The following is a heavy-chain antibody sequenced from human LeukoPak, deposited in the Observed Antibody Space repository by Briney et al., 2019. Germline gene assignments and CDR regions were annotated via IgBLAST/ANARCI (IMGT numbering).Heavy chain of an antibody. V-gene: IGHV3-23*01. CDR1: GFTFRSCP. CDR3: AKDLPAGSWGSVDFYYGLDV. J-gene: IGHJ6*02. CDR2: ISGSAGRT. Sequence: PGGSLRLPCAASGFTFRSCPMNWVRQAPGKGLEWVSFISGSAGRTYYADSVQGRFTISRDNSKDTLYLQMNSLRADDTVVYYCAKDLPAGSWGSVDFYYGLDVWGQGTTVTVSS. D-gene: IGHD3-16*01.